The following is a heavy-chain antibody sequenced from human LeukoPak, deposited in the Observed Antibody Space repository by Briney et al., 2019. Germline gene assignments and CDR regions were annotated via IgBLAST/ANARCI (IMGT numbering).Heavy chain of an antibody. CDR2: INHSGST. CDR3: AACSGGSCYLDY. D-gene: IGHD2-15*01. CDR1: GGSFSGYY. Sequence: SETLSLTCAVYGGSFSGYYWSWIRQPPGKGLEWIGDINHSGSTNYNPSLKSRVTISVDTSKNQFSLKLSSVTAADTAVYYCAACSGGSCYLDYWGQGTLVTVSS. J-gene: IGHJ4*02. V-gene: IGHV4-34*01.